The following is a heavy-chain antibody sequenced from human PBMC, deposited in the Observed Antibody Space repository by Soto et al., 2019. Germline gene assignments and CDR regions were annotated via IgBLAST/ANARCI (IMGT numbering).Heavy chain of an antibody. D-gene: IGHD3-22*01. CDR3: AREIVPRYYDSSAPWPFDP. Sequence: GGSLRLSCAASGFTFSSYSMNWVRQAPGKGLEWVAVISYDGSNKYYADSVKGRFTISRDNSKNTLYLQMNSLRAEDTAVYYCAREIVPRYYDSSAPWPFDPWGQGTLVTVSS. CDR1: GFTFSSYS. CDR2: ISYDGSNK. J-gene: IGHJ5*02. V-gene: IGHV3-30*03.